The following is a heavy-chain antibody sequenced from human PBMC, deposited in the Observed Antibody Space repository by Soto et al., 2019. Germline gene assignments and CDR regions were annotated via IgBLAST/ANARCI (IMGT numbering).Heavy chain of an antibody. Sequence: QVQLQESGPGLVKPSGTLSLTCAVSGGSISSSNWWSWVRQPPGKGLEWIGEIYHSGSTNYNPSPKSRVTISVDKSKNQFSLKLSSVTAADTAVYYCARVGGLLWFGEGSYYFDYWGQGTLVTVSS. D-gene: IGHD3-10*01. CDR2: IYHSGST. V-gene: IGHV4-4*02. CDR1: GGSISSSNW. J-gene: IGHJ4*02. CDR3: ARVGGLLWFGEGSYYFDY.